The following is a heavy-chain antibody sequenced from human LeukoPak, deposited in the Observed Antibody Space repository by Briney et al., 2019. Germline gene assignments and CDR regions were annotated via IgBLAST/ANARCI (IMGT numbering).Heavy chain of an antibody. V-gene: IGHV3-30*18. J-gene: IGHJ4*02. CDR3: AKSRGKTMIVLGY. D-gene: IGHD3-22*01. Sequence: PGRSLRLSCAASGFTFSSYGMHWVRQAPGKGLEWVAVISYDGSNKYYADSVKGRFTISRDNSKNTLYLQMNSLRVEDTAVYYCAKSRGKTMIVLGYWGQGTLVTVSS. CDR2: ISYDGSNK. CDR1: GFTFSSYG.